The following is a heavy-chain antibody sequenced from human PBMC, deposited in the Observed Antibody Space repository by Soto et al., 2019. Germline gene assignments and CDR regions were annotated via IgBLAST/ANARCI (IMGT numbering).Heavy chain of an antibody. Sequence: PSETLSLTCTVSGGSISSCYWSWIRQPPGKGLEWIGEINHSGSTNYNPSLKSRVTISVDTSKNQFSLKLSSVTAADTAVYYCARGGVVPAAEAFDIWGQGTMVTV. CDR2: INHSGST. D-gene: IGHD2-2*01. V-gene: IGHV4-34*01. J-gene: IGHJ3*02. CDR3: ARGGVVPAAEAFDI. CDR1: GGSISSCY.